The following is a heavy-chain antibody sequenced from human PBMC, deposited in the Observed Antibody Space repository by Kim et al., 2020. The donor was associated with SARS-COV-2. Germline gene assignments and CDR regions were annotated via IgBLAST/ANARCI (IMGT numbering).Heavy chain of an antibody. V-gene: IGHV5-10-1*01. CDR2: IDPSDSYT. J-gene: IGHJ6*02. Sequence: GESLQISCKGSGYSFTSYWISWVRQMPGKGLEWMGRIDPSDSYTNYSPSFQGHVTISADKSISTAYLQWSSLKASDTAMYYCARQRGGKYCGGDCYDGMDVWGQGTTVTVSS. CDR1: GYSFTSYW. D-gene: IGHD2-21*01. CDR3: ARQRGGKYCGGDCYDGMDV.